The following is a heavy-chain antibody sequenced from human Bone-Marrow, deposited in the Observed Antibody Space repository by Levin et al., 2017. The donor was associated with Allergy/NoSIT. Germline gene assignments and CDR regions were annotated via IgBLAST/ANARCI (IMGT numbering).Heavy chain of an antibody. J-gene: IGHJ4*02. CDR2: ISHDDSYT. V-gene: IGHV3-23*01. CDR1: GFTFSTYA. D-gene: IGHD1-14*01. CDR3: AKSSYNRSPPFDN. Sequence: SCAASGFTFSTYAMGWVRQAPGKGLEWVSVISHDDSYTSYADSVKGRFTISRDNSKNTLYLQMNSLRGEDTALYYCAKSSYNRSPPFDNWGLGTLVTVSS.